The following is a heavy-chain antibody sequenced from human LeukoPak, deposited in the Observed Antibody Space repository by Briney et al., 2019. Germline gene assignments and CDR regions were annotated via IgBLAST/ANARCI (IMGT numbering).Heavy chain of an antibody. CDR2: ISAYNGNT. D-gene: IGHD2-21*01. CDR1: GYTFTSYG. V-gene: IGHV1-18*01. CDR3: ARAISLVLLASAY. Sequence: GASVKVSCKASGYTFTSYGISGVRQAPGQGLEWMGWISAYNGNTNYAQKLQGRVTITTDTSTSTAYMERRSLRSEDTAVYYFARAISLVLLASAYWRQATMLSLPS. J-gene: IGHJ4*02.